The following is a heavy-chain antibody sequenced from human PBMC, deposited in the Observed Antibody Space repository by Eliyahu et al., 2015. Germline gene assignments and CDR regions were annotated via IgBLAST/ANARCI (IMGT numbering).Heavy chain of an antibody. D-gene: IGHD6-6*01. CDR3: ARGRRSIADWFDP. J-gene: IGHJ5*02. CDR2: INHSGST. Sequence: QVQLQQWGAGLLKPSETLSLTCAVYGGSFSGYYWSWIRQPPGKGLEWIGEINHSGSTNYNPSLKSRVTISVDTSKNQFSLKLSSVTAADTAVYYCARGRRSIADWFDPWGQGTLVTVSS. V-gene: IGHV4-34*01. CDR1: GGSFSGYY.